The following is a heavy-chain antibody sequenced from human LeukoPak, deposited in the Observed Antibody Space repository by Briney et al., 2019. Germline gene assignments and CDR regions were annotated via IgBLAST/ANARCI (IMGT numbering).Heavy chain of an antibody. Sequence: ASVKVSCKASGYIFTDYYMHWVRQAPGQELGWMGRINPNSGGTNYAQKFQGRVTMTRDTSTSTVYMELSSLRSEDTAVYYCARGYDFWSGYCPNWGQGTLVTVSS. J-gene: IGHJ4*02. CDR2: INPNSGGT. CDR3: ARGYDFWSGYCPN. D-gene: IGHD3-3*01. V-gene: IGHV1/OR15-1*04. CDR1: GYIFTDYY.